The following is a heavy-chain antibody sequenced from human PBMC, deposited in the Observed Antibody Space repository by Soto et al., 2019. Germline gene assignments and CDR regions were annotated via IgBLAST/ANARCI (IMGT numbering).Heavy chain of an antibody. CDR1: GFPFSSFA. J-gene: IGHJ6*02. Sequence: QVQLVESGGGVVQPGRSLRLSCAASGFPFSSFAMHWVRQAPVKGLECVAVTSYDGSNTYYADSLKGRVTISRDNSKNTLYLQMHSLRPEDTAVYYCARDGNSGYNWDYYYGMDAWGQVNTVTVSS. V-gene: IGHV3-30*01. CDR3: ARDGNSGYNWDYYYGMDA. D-gene: IGHD5-12*01. CDR2: TSYDGSNT.